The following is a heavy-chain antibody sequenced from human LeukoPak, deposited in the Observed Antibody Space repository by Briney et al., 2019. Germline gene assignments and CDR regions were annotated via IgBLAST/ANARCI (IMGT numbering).Heavy chain of an antibody. CDR2: INPSGGST. V-gene: IGHV1-46*01. D-gene: IGHD4-17*01. CDR1: GYTFTSYY. Sequence: ASVKVSCKASGYTFTSYYMHWVRQAPGQGLEWMGIINPSGGSTSYAQKFQGRVTMTRDMSTSTVYMELSSLRSEDTAVYYCARGPATTVTTLGSYYYYYYMDVWGKGTTVTVSS. CDR3: ARGPATTVTTLGSYYYYYYMDV. J-gene: IGHJ6*03.